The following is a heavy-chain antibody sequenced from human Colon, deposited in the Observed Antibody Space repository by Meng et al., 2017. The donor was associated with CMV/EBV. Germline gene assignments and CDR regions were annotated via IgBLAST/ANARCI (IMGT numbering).Heavy chain of an antibody. J-gene: IGHJ4*02. D-gene: IGHD3-3*01. CDR1: GFIFSDHY. CDR3: AGIYDFWSGTTGFDY. V-gene: IGHV3-72*01. CDR2: TRNTGNSYTT. Sequence: GGSLRLSCAASGFIFSDHYMDWVRQAPGKGLEWVGRTRNTGNSYTTEYAASVKGRFTISRDNAKNSLYLQMNSLRAEDTAVYYCAGIYDFWSGTTGFDYWGQGTLVTVSS.